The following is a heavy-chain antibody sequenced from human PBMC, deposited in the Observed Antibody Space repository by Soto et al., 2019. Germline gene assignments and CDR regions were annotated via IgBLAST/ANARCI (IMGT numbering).Heavy chain of an antibody. D-gene: IGHD3-3*01. CDR2: IYYSGST. J-gene: IGHJ4*02. Sequence: SETLSLTCTVSGGSISSSSYYWGWIRQPPGKGLEWIGSIYYSGSTYYNPSLKSRVTISVDTSKNQFSLKLSSVTAADTAVYYCARGRALRFLEWLPPGYWGQGTLVTVSS. CDR1: GGSISSSSYY. V-gene: IGHV4-39*01. CDR3: ARGRALRFLEWLPPGY.